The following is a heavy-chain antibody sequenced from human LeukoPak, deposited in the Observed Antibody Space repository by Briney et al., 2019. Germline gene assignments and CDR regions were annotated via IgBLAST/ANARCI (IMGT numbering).Heavy chain of an antibody. Sequence: GRSLRLSCAASGFTFSSYGMHWVRQPPGKGLEWVAVISYDGSNKYYADSVKGRFTISRDNSKNTLYLQMNSLRAEDTAVYYCAKDSPLGFDYWGQGTPVTVSS. CDR2: ISYDGSNK. V-gene: IGHV3-30*18. CDR1: GFTFSSYG. J-gene: IGHJ4*02. CDR3: AKDSPLGFDY.